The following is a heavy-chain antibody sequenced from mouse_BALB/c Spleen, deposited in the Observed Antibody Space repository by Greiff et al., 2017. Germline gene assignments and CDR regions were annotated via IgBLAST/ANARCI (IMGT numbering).Heavy chain of an antibody. CDR2: ISNGGGST. CDR1: GFTFSSYT. J-gene: IGHJ4*01. CDR3: ARSNYAMDY. Sequence: DVMLVESGGGLVQPGGSLKLSCAASGFTFSSYTMSWVRQTPEKRLEWVAYISNGGGSTYYPDTVKGRFTISRDNAKNTLYLQMSSLKSEDTAMYYCARSNYAMDYWGQGTSVTVSS. V-gene: IGHV5-12-2*01.